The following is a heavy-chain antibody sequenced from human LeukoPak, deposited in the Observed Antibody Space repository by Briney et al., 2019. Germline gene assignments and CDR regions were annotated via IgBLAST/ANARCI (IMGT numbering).Heavy chain of an antibody. D-gene: IGHD5-12*01. CDR3: AKDSEATITYYFDY. CDR1: GGSFSGYY. Sequence: SETLSLTCAVYGGSFSGYYWSWIRQPPGKGLEWIGEINHSGSTNYNPSLKSRVTISVDTSKNQFSLKLSSVTAADTAVYYCAKDSEATITYYFDYWGQGTLVTVSS. V-gene: IGHV4-34*01. J-gene: IGHJ4*02. CDR2: INHSGST.